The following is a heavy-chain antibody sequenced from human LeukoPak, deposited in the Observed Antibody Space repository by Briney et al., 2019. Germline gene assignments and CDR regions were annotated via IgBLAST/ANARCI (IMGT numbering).Heavy chain of an antibody. CDR3: ARGRFPHNWNHVGFDY. V-gene: IGHV4-59*01. J-gene: IGHJ4*02. CDR1: GGSISSYY. D-gene: IGHD1-14*01. Sequence: SETLSLTCTVSGGSISSYYWSWIRQPPGKGLEWIGYIYYSGSTNYNPSLKSRVTISVDTSKNQFSLKLSSVTAADTAVYYCARGRFPHNWNHVGFDYWGQGTLVTVSS. CDR2: IYYSGST.